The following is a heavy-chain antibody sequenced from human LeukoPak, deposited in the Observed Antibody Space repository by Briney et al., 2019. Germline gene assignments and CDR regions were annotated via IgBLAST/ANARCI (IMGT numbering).Heavy chain of an antibody. CDR3: ARDNGIAVGGDFDY. J-gene: IGHJ4*02. Sequence: SVKVSCKASGGTFSSYAISRVRQAPGQGLEWMGRIIPIFGTANYAQKFRGRVTITTDESTSTAYMELSSLRSEDTAVYYCARDNGIAVGGDFDYWGQGTLVTVSS. CDR2: IIPIFGTA. CDR1: GGTFSSYA. D-gene: IGHD6-19*01. V-gene: IGHV1-69*05.